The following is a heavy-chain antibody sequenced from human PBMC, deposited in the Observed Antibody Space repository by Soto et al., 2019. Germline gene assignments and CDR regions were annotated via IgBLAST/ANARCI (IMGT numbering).Heavy chain of an antibody. CDR1: GFTFSSYS. D-gene: IGHD3-10*01. CDR3: ARGATMVRGRPHWFDP. Sequence: EVQLVESGGGLVQPGGSLRLACAASGFTFSSYSMNWVRQAPGKGLAWGSHISSSSRATYYADSVKGRFTISRDNAKNSLYLQMNSLRAEDTAVYYCARGATMVRGRPHWFDPWGQGTLVTVSS. J-gene: IGHJ5*02. CDR2: ISSSSRAT. V-gene: IGHV3-48*01.